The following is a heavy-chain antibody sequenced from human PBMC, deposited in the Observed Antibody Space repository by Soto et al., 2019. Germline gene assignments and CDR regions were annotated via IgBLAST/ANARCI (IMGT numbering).Heavy chain of an antibody. V-gene: IGHV4-34*01. CDR3: ARHPGYCSGSSCYGYYTMDV. CDR2: IHFSGRT. D-gene: IGHD2-2*01. CDR1: GGSFSGYY. J-gene: IGHJ6*02. Sequence: PSETLSLTCGLYGGSFSGYYWSWIRQTPGKGLEWIGEIHFSGRTNYTPSLKSRVIISLDTSKNQFSLKLSSVTAADTAVYSCARHPGYCSGSSCYGYYTMDVWGQGTTVTVS.